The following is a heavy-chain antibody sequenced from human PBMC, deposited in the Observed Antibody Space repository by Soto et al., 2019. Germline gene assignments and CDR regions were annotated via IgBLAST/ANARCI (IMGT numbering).Heavy chain of an antibody. V-gene: IGHV3-74*01. CDR3: AREVYDFWSGYYMYYYGMDV. J-gene: IGHJ6*02. D-gene: IGHD3-3*01. CDR1: GFTFSSYW. Sequence: EVQLVESGGGLVQPGGFLRLSCAASGFTFSSYWMHWVRQAPGKGLVWVSRINSDGSSTSYADSVKGRFTISRDNAKNTLYLQMNSLRAEDTAVYYCAREVYDFWSGYYMYYYGMDVWGQGTTVTVSS. CDR2: INSDGSST.